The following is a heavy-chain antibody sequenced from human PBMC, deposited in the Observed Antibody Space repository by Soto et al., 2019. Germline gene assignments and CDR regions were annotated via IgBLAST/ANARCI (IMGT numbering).Heavy chain of an antibody. CDR1: GFTFNNYN. Sequence: GGSLRLSCAASGFTFNNYNMNWARQAPGKGLEWISSIRSTISTIFYADSVKGRFTISRDSAKSSLYLQMNSLRAEDTAIYYCVRGNDYGDSHYFDLWGRGTLVTVSS. CDR2: IRSTISTI. V-gene: IGHV3-48*01. D-gene: IGHD4-17*01. J-gene: IGHJ2*01. CDR3: VRGNDYGDSHYFDL.